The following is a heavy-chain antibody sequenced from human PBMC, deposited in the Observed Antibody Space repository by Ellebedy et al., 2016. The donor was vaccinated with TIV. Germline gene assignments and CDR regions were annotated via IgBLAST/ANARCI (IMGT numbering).Heavy chain of an antibody. CDR2: INPNSGGT. D-gene: IGHD6-19*01. CDR3: ARDWGSSGWPTVFDY. CDR1: RYTFTGYY. V-gene: IGHV1-2*04. Sequence: ASVKVSXKASRYTFTGYYMHWVRQAPGQGLEWMGWINPNSGGTNYAQKFQGWVTMTRDTSISTAYMELSRLRSDDTAVYYCARDWGSSGWPTVFDYWGQGTLVTVSS. J-gene: IGHJ4*02.